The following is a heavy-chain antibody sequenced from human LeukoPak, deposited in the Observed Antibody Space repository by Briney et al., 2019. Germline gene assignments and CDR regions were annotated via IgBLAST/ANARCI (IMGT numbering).Heavy chain of an antibody. CDR3: ARLSWGAVAPFDY. Sequence: SETLSLTCTVSGGSISSSSYYWGWIRQPPGKGLEWIGSIYYSGSTYYNPSLKSRVTISVDTSKNQFSLKLSSVTAADTAVYYYARLSWGAVAPFDYWGQETLVTVSS. CDR2: IYYSGST. V-gene: IGHV4-39*01. D-gene: IGHD6-19*01. J-gene: IGHJ4*02. CDR1: GGSISSSSYY.